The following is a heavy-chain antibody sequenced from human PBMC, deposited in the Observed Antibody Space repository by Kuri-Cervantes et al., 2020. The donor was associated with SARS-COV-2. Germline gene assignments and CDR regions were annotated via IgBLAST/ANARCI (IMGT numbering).Heavy chain of an antibody. CDR3: ARRAYGEQVDYYYMDV. CDR2: IYPGDSDT. V-gene: IGHV5-51*01. Sequence: GESLKISCKGSGYSFTSNWIGWVRQMPGKGLEWMGIIYPGDSDTRYSPSFQGQVTISADKSISTAFLQWSSLKASDTAIYYCARRAYGEQVDYYYMDVWGKGTTVTVSS. J-gene: IGHJ6*03. D-gene: IGHD4-17*01. CDR1: GYSFTSNW.